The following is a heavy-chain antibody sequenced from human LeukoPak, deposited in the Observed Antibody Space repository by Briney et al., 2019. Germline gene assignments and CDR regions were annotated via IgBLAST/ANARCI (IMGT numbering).Heavy chain of an antibody. V-gene: IGHV4-34*01. J-gene: IGHJ4*02. CDR1: GGSISSYY. CDR2: INHSGST. Sequence: SETLSLTCTVSGGSISSYYWSWIRQPPGKGLEWIGEINHSGSTNYNPSLKSRVTISVDTSKNQFSLKLSSVTAADTAVYYCARLRRNYYGSGTFDYWGQGTLVTVSS. D-gene: IGHD3-10*01. CDR3: ARLRRNYYGSGTFDY.